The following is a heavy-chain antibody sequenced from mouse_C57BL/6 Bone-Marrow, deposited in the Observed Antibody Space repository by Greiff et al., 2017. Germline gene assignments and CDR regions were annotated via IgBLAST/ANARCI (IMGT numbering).Heavy chain of an antibody. V-gene: IGHV5-6*01. CDR1: GFTFSSYG. CDR3: ARYDPYYAMDY. Sequence: EVMLVESGGDLVKPGGSLKLSCAASGFTFSSYGMSWVRQTPDKRLELVATISSGGSYPYYPDSVKGRFTISRDTAKNTLYLQMSSLKAEDTAMYYCARYDPYYAMDYWGQGTSVTVSS. CDR2: ISSGGSYP. J-gene: IGHJ4*01. D-gene: IGHD2-3*01.